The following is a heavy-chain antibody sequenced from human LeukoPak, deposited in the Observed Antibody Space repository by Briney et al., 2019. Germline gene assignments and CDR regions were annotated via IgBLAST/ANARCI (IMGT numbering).Heavy chain of an antibody. CDR2: IYYSGGT. CDR1: GGSISSYY. V-gene: IGHV4-59*08. D-gene: IGHD1-26*01. CDR3: ARLGFSNSGSYLAPSDY. Sequence: SEALSLTCTVSGGSISSYYWSWIRQPPGKGLEWIGYIYYSGGTNYNPSLKSRVTISVDTSKNQFSLKLSSVTAADTAVYYCARLGFSNSGSYLAPSDYWGQGTLVTVSS. J-gene: IGHJ4*02.